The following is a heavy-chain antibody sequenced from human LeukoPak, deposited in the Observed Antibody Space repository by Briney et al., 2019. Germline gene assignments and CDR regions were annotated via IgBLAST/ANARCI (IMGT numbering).Heavy chain of an antibody. V-gene: IGHV5-51*01. CDR1: GYSFTTYW. CDR3: ARQGRIVVVTTTHDAFDI. J-gene: IGHJ3*02. CDR2: IYSGDSDA. Sequence: GESLKISCTGFGYSFTTYWIGWVRQMPGKGLEWMGIIYSGDSDARYSPSLQGQVTISVDKSISTAYLPWSSLKASDTAMYYCARQGRIVVVTTTHDAFDIWGQGTMVTVSS. D-gene: IGHD2-21*02.